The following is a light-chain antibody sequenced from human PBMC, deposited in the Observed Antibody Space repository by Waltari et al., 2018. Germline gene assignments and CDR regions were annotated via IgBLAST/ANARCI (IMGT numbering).Light chain of an antibody. V-gene: IGKV1-5*03. Sequence: DIRMTQSPSSVSASAGDNVTITCRASQTVNAWLAWYQQKPGRAPKFLIHKASSLETGVPSRFRGSGSGTDFTLTISSLQAEDVAVYYCQQYYSTQYTFGQGTKLEIK. CDR1: QTVNAW. J-gene: IGKJ2*01. CDR3: QQYYSTQYT. CDR2: KAS.